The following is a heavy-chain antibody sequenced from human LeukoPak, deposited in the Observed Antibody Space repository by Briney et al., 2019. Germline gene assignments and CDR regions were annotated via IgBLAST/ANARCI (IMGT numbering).Heavy chain of an antibody. V-gene: IGHV1-46*01. CDR2: INPSAGST. Sequence: GASVTVSCKASGYTFTSYYLHWVRQAPGQGREGMGIINPSAGSTSYAQTFQGRVTMTRDTSTSTVYMELSSLRSEDTAVYYCARVDSRGRHFDYWGQGTLVTVSS. D-gene: IGHD3-16*01. CDR3: ARVDSRGRHFDY. CDR1: GYTFTSYY. J-gene: IGHJ4*02.